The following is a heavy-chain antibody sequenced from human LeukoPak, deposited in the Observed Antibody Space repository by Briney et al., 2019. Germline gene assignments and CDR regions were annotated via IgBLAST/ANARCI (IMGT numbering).Heavy chain of an antibody. J-gene: IGHJ4*02. CDR1: GFTFDDYA. CDR3: AKVPLIYDSSGNYFDY. V-gene: IGHV3-9*01. CDR2: ISFNSGSI. D-gene: IGHD3-22*01. Sequence: GGSLRLPCAASGFTFDDYAMHWVRQAPGKGLEWVSGISFNSGSIGYADSVKGRFTISRDNAKKSLYLQMNSLRAEDTALYYCAKVPLIYDSSGNYFDYWGQGTLVTVSS.